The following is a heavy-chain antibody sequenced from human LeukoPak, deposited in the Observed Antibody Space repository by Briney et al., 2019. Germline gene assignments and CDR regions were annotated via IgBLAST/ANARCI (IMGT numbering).Heavy chain of an antibody. Sequence: GGSLRLSCAASGFTFSSYAMSWVRQAPGKRLEWVSAISGSGGSTYYADSVKGRFTISRDNSKNTLYLQMNSLRAEDTAVYYCAKGQWGTGIMDAFDIWGQGTMVTVSS. V-gene: IGHV3-23*01. CDR2: ISGSGGST. CDR1: GFTFSSYA. J-gene: IGHJ3*02. CDR3: AKGQWGTGIMDAFDI. D-gene: IGHD3-16*01.